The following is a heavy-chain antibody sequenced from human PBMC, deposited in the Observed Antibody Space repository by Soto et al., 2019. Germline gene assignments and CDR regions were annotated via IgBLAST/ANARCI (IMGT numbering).Heavy chain of an antibody. CDR2: IYYSGST. J-gene: IGHJ3*02. Sequence: QLQLQESGPGLVKPSETLSLTCTVSGGSISSSSYYWGWIRQPPGKGLEWIGSIYYSGSTYYNPSLKSRVTISVDTSKNQFSLKLSSVTAADTAVYYCARVSLRESGVLLWFGDRGHDAFDIWGQGTMVTVSS. CDR3: ARVSLRESGVLLWFGDRGHDAFDI. D-gene: IGHD3-10*01. CDR1: GGSISSSSYY. V-gene: IGHV4-39*01.